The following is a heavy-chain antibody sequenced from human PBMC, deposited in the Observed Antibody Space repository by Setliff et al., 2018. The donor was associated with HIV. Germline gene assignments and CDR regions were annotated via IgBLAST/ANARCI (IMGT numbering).Heavy chain of an antibody. J-gene: IGHJ3*01. Sequence: GGSLRLSCAASGFRFGDTAMGWVRQAPGKGLEWIGFIRGKIFGGTPEYGASVQGRFTISRDDSKSIAYLQLNSLKTEDTAVYYCTRMPNESGSYDAFDVWGQGTMVTVSS. V-gene: IGHV3-49*04. CDR2: IRGKIFGGTP. CDR3: TRMPNESGSYDAFDV. D-gene: IGHD1-26*01. CDR1: GFRFGDTA.